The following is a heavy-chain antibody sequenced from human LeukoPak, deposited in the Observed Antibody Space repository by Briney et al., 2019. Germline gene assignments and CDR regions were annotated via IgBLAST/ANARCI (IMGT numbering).Heavy chain of an antibody. Sequence: PSETLSLTCAVYGGSFSGYYWSWIRQHPGKGLEWIGYIYYSGSTYYNPSLKSRVTISVDTSKNQFSLKLSSVTAADTAVYYCARAGSSGYLYLDYWGQGTLVTVSS. J-gene: IGHJ4*02. CDR2: IYYSGST. CDR3: ARAGSSGYLYLDY. CDR1: GGSFSGYY. D-gene: IGHD3-22*01. V-gene: IGHV4-31*11.